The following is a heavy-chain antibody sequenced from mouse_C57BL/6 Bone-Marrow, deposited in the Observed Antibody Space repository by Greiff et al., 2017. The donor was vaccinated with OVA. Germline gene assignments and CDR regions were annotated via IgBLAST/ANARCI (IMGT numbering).Heavy chain of an antibody. J-gene: IGHJ3*01. Sequence: VHVKQSGPELVKPGASVKIPCKASGYTFTDYNMDWVKQSPGKSLEWIGDINPNNGGTIYNQKFKGKATLTVDKSSSTAYMELRSLTSEDTAVYYCARGELAYYSNSLAYWGQGTLVTVSA. CDR3: ARGELAYYSNSLAY. CDR2: INPNNGGT. V-gene: IGHV1-18*01. D-gene: IGHD2-5*01. CDR1: GYTFTDYN.